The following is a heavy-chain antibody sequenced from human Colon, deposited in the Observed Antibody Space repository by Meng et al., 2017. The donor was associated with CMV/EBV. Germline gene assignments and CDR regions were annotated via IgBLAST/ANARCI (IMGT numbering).Heavy chain of an antibody. J-gene: IGHJ4*02. V-gene: IGHV3-11*04. Sequence: GGSLRLSCVVSGFTFSDYYMSWIRQIPGKGLEWISYISGRGDDIFYNDSVEGRFTISRDNARNSLYLQLNSLRDEDTGVYYCVRGILRPGITYYFDYWGPGTLVTVSS. D-gene: IGHD5-24*01. CDR3: VRGILRPGITYYFDY. CDR1: GFTFSDYY. CDR2: ISGRGDDI.